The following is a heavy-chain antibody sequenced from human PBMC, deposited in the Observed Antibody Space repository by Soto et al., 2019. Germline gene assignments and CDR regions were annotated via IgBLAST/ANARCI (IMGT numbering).Heavy chain of an antibody. CDR1: GGTFSSYA. CDR2: IIPIFGTA. CDR3: ARRRAAEEGLLYEFDY. Sequence: QVQLVQSGAEVKKPGSSVKVSCKASGGTFSSYAISWVRQAPGQGLEWMGGIIPIFGTANYAQKFQGRVTITADEYTSTAYMELSSMRSEDTAGYYCARRRAAEEGLLYEFDYLGQVTLVNVSS. J-gene: IGHJ4*02. D-gene: IGHD3-3*01. V-gene: IGHV1-69*01.